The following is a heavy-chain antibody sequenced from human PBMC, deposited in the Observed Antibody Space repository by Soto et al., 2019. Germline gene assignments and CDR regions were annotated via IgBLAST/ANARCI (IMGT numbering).Heavy chain of an antibody. CDR2: ISHDGGNE. V-gene: IGHV3-30*03. CDR3: ARVKYQYYYDSGGPIAF. Sequence: PGGPLRLSCSASGFTFSTFEMHWVRQAPGEGLEWVAVISHDGGNEHYVDSVKGRFTISRDNSKSSLYLQMNTLGPEDTAVYYCARVKYQYYYDSGGPIAFWGQGTLVTVSS. CDR1: GFTFSTFE. D-gene: IGHD3-22*01. J-gene: IGHJ4*02.